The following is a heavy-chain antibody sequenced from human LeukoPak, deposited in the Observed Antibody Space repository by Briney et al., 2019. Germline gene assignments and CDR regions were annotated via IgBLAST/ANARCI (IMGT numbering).Heavy chain of an antibody. D-gene: IGHD6-6*01. CDR2: ISYDGSNK. Sequence: GGSLRLSCAASGFTFSSYAMHWVRQAPGKGLEWVAVISYDGSNKYYADSVKDRFTISRDNAKNSLYLQMNSLRAEDTAVYYCATPRRSSSYYYYMDVWGKGTTVTVSS. CDR1: GFTFSSYA. J-gene: IGHJ6*03. V-gene: IGHV3-30-3*01. CDR3: ATPRRSSSYYYYMDV.